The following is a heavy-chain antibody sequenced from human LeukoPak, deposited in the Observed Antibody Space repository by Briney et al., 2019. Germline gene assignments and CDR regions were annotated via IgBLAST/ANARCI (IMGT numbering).Heavy chain of an antibody. D-gene: IGHD2/OR15-2a*01. Sequence: PSETLSLTCTVSGGSTSSSSYYWGWIRQPPGKGLEWIGSIYYSGSTYYNPSLKSRVTISVDTSKNQFSLKLSSVTAADTAVYYCARHGVLSISSSFDYWGQGTLVTVSS. J-gene: IGHJ4*02. CDR1: GGSTSSSSYY. V-gene: IGHV4-39*01. CDR3: ARHGVLSISSSFDY. CDR2: IYYSGST.